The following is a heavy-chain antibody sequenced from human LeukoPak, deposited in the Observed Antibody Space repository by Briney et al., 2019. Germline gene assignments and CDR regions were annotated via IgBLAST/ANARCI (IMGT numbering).Heavy chain of an antibody. Sequence: PGRSLRLSCAASGFTFSSYAMSWVRQAPGKGLEWVSAISGSGGRTYYADSVKGRLTISRDNSKNTVYLQMNSLRAEDTAIYYCAKDQYSYDSSGYADSDYWGQGTPVTVSS. V-gene: IGHV3-23*01. D-gene: IGHD3-22*01. CDR2: ISGSGGRT. CDR1: GFTFSSYA. CDR3: AKDQYSYDSSGYADSDY. J-gene: IGHJ4*02.